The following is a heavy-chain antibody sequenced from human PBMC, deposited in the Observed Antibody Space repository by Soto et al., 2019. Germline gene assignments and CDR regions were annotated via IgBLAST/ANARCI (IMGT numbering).Heavy chain of an antibody. V-gene: IGHV3-23*01. J-gene: IGHJ4*02. D-gene: IGHD2-15*01. CDR3: AKATYCSGCSCYPYYFDY. Sequence: EVQLLESGGGLVQPGGSLRLSCAASGFTFSSYAINWVRQAPGKGLEWVSTISGSGGSTYYADSVKGRFTISRDNSKNTLDLQMNSLRDEDTAVYYCAKATYCSGCSCYPYYFDYWGQGTLVTVSS. CDR2: ISGSGGST. CDR1: GFTFSSYA.